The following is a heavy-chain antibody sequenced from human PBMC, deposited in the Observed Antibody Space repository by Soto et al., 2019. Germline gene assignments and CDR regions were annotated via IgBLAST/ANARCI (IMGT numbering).Heavy chain of an antibody. CDR3: AKGREPTGTRAPDD. D-gene: IGHD1-1*01. J-gene: IGHJ4*02. CDR2: ISGSGGST. CDR1: GFTFSSYA. V-gene: IGHV3-23*01. Sequence: EVQLLESGGGLVQPGGSLRLSCEASGFTFSSYAMSWVRQAPGKGLEWVSAISGSGGSTYYADSVKGRFTISRDNSKNTLYLQMNSLRAEDTAVYYCAKGREPTGTRAPDDWGQGTLVTVSS.